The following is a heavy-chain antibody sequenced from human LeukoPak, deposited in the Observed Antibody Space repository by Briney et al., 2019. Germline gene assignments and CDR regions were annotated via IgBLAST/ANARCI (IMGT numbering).Heavy chain of an antibody. J-gene: IGHJ4*02. CDR2: IRYDGSNK. CDR3: AKDYSLCGSTSCSRGY. Sequence: GGSLRLSCSASGFTFSSYGMHWVRQAPGKGLEWVAFIRYDGSNKYYADSVKGRFTISRDNSKNTLYLQMNSLRAEDTAVYYCAKDYSLCGSTSCSRGYGGQGTLATVSS. D-gene: IGHD2-2*01. V-gene: IGHV3-30*02. CDR1: GFTFSSYG.